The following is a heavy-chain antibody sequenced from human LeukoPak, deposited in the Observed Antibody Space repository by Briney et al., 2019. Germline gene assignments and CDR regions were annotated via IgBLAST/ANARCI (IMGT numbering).Heavy chain of an antibody. V-gene: IGHV3-74*01. CDR2: VNSDGTST. J-gene: IGHJ4*02. D-gene: IGHD4-23*01. Sequence: PGGSLRLSCAASGFTFNIYWMHWVRQAPGKGLVWVSRVNSDGTSTIYADSVKGRFTISRDNAKNTVYLQMNSLRAEDTAVYYCARDFYGGSLERRTLSDYWGQGTLVTVAS. CDR1: GFTFNIYW. CDR3: ARDFYGGSLERRTLSDY.